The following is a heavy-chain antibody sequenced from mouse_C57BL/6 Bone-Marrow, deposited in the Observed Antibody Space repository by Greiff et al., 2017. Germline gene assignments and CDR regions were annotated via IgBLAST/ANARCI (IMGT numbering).Heavy chain of an antibody. CDR2: ISSGGGYI. D-gene: IGHD2-1*01. J-gene: IGHJ3*01. Sequence: EVMLVESGEGLVKPGGSLKLSCAASGFTFSSYAMSWVRQTPEKRLEWVAYISSGGGYIYYADTVKGRFTISRDTARNTLYLQMSSLKSNDTAMDYSTIPIYYGNYGFAYWGQGTLVTVSA. CDR3: TIPIYYGNYGFAY. V-gene: IGHV5-9-1*02. CDR1: GFTFSSYA.